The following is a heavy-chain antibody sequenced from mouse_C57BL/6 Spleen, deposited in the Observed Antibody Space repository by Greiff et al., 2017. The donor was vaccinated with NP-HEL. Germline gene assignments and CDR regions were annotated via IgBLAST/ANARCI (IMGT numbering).Heavy chain of an antibody. Sequence: EVQGVESGGGLVKPGGSLKLSCAASGFTFSDYGMHWVRQAPEKGLEWVAYISSGSSTIYYADTVKGRFTISRDNAKNTLFLQMTSLRSEDTAMYYCARGDYGNSAWFAYWGQGTLVTVSA. V-gene: IGHV5-17*01. CDR2: ISSGSSTI. D-gene: IGHD2-1*01. CDR3: ARGDYGNSAWFAY. J-gene: IGHJ3*01. CDR1: GFTFSDYG.